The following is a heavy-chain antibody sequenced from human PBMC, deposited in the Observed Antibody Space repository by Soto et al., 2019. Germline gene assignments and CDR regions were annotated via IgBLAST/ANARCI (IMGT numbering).Heavy chain of an antibody. CDR3: ARGPYSRAVGATNPSH. CDR1: GGSSSGWY. V-gene: IGHV4-34*01. Sequence: TLSLTCAVYGGSSSGWYWTWIRQSPVKGLEWIGEISSGITNYNPSLKSRVTISADTSKNQFSLKLSSVTAADTAVYYCARGPYSRAVGATNPSHWGQGTPVTVSS. D-gene: IGHD1-26*01. CDR2: ISSGIT. J-gene: IGHJ4*02.